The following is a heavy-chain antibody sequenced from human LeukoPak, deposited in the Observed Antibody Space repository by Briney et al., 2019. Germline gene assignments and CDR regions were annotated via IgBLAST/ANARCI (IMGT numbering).Heavy chain of an antibody. J-gene: IGHJ4*02. CDR2: ISSNTGKT. CDR1: GYTFATYG. Sequence: AASVKVSCKASGYTFATYGFCWVRQAPGHGLEWMGWISSNTGKTDYAQKFQGRVTLTTDTSTSTAYMELRSLRPDDTALYYCAKGAGDRMDYWGQGTLLTVSS. D-gene: IGHD6-13*01. V-gene: IGHV1-18*01. CDR3: AKGAGDRMDY.